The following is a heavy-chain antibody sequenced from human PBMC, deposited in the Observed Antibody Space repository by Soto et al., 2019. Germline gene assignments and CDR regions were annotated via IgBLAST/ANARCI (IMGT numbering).Heavy chain of an antibody. CDR2: ISWDGGST. V-gene: IGHV3-43D*03. Sequence: GGSLRLSCAASGFTFDDYAMHWVRQAPGKGLEWVSLISWDGGSTYYADSVKGRFTISRDNSKNSLYLQMNSLRAEDTALYYCAKDYGPGGSGYDYYFDYWGQGTLVTVSS. CDR1: GFTFDDYA. CDR3: AKDYGPGGSGYDYYFDY. D-gene: IGHD5-12*01. J-gene: IGHJ4*02.